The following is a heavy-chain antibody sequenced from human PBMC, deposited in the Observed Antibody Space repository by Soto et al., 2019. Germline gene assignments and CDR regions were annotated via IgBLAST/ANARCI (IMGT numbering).Heavy chain of an antibody. CDR2: ISSSSSYI. CDR1: GFTFSSYS. V-gene: IGHV3-21*01. D-gene: IGHD3-10*01. Sequence: GGSLRLSCAASGFTFSSYSMNWVRQAPGKGLEWVSSISSSSSYIYYAESVKGRFTISRDNAKNSLYLQMNSLRAEDTAVYYCARDLLLWFGELNWFDPWGQGTLVTVSS. J-gene: IGHJ5*02. CDR3: ARDLLLWFGELNWFDP.